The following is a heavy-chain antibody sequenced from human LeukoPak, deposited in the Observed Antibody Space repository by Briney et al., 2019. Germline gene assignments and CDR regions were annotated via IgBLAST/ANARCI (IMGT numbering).Heavy chain of an antibody. CDR3: ARLPAAIPSYYYYYYMDV. Sequence: GGSLRLSCAASGFTFDDYGMSWVRQAPGKWLEWVSGINWNGGSTGYADSVKGRFTISRDNAKNSLYLQMNSLRAEDTALYYCARLPAAIPSYYYYYYMDVWGKGTTVTVSS. V-gene: IGHV3-20*04. CDR1: GFTFDDYG. CDR2: INWNGGST. D-gene: IGHD2-2*02. J-gene: IGHJ6*03.